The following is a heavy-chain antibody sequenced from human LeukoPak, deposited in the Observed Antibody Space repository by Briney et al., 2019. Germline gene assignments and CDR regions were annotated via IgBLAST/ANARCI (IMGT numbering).Heavy chain of an antibody. CDR1: GYTFTGYY. Sequence: ASVKVSCKASGYTFTGYYMHWVRQAPGQGLEWMGWINPNSGGTNYAQKFQGRVTMTRDTSISAAYMELSRLRSDDTAVYYCARDPRGGVFVGGYWGQGTLVTVSS. CDR3: ARDPRGGVFVGGY. V-gene: IGHV1-2*02. J-gene: IGHJ4*02. CDR2: INPNSGGT. D-gene: IGHD3-10*01.